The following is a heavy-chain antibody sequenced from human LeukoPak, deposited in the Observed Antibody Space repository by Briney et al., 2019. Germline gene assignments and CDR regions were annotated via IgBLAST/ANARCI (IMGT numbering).Heavy chain of an antibody. D-gene: IGHD5-12*01. CDR3: ARESGYSFNF. Sequence: PGGSLRLSCAASGFTFGNYAMNWVRQAPGKGLEWVSGISGRGSHTYYADSVKGRFTISRDNAKSSLYLQMNSLRAEDTAVYYCARESGYSFNFWGQGTLVTVSS. CDR2: ISGRGSHT. J-gene: IGHJ4*02. CDR1: GFTFGNYA. V-gene: IGHV3-23*01.